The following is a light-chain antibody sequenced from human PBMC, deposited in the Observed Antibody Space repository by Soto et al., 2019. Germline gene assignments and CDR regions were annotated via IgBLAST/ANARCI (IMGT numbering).Light chain of an antibody. Sequence: DIQMTQAPSTLSASVGDRVTITYRASPNINAWLAWYQQKPGQAPKLLIYDVSTLHSVVPSRFSGSAYGTEFTLTIGNLEADDFATYYFIQYQRYSTFGQGTKVDSK. CDR3: IQYQRYST. CDR2: DVS. CDR1: PNINAW. V-gene: IGKV1-5*01. J-gene: IGKJ1*01.